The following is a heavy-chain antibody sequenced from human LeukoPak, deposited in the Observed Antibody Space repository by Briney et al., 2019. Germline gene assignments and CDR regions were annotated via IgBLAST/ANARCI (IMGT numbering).Heavy chain of an antibody. V-gene: IGHV4-34*01. Sequence: PSETLSLTCAVDGGSSSGYYWSWIRQPPGKGLEWIGEINHSGSTNYNPSLKSRVTISVDTSKNQFSLKLSSVTAADTAVYYCARARIAAAGNDAFDIWGQGTMVTVSS. CDR1: GGSSSGYY. J-gene: IGHJ3*02. CDR3: ARARIAAAGNDAFDI. D-gene: IGHD6-13*01. CDR2: INHSGST.